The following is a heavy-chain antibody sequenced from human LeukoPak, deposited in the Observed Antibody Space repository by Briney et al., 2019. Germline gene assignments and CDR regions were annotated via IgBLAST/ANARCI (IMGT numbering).Heavy chain of an antibody. CDR3: ARDLWSSSWSQNWFDP. D-gene: IGHD6-13*01. V-gene: IGHV3-30*02. J-gene: IGHJ5*02. CDR2: IRYDGSNK. Sequence: GGSLRLSCAASGFTLSSYGMHWVRQAPGKGLEWVAFIRYDGSNKYYADSVKGRFTISRDNAKNSLYLQMNSQRAEDTAVYYCARDLWSSSWSQNWFDPWGQGTLVTVSS. CDR1: GFTLSSYG.